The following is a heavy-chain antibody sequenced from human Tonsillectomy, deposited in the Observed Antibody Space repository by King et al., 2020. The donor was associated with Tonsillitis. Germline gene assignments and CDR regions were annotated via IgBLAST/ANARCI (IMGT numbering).Heavy chain of an antibody. CDR1: GGTFSSYA. V-gene: IGHV1-69*01. CDR2: IIPIFGTA. CDR3: ALPVGPVYLPGSSLGGDWFDP. J-gene: IGHJ5*02. Sequence: VQLVESGAEVKKPGSSVKVSCKASGGTFSSYAISWVRQAPGQGLEWMGGIIPIFGTANYAQKFQGRVTITADESTSTAYMELSSLRSEDTAVYYCALPVGPVYLPGSSLGGDWFDPWGQGTLVTVSS. D-gene: IGHD1-1*01.